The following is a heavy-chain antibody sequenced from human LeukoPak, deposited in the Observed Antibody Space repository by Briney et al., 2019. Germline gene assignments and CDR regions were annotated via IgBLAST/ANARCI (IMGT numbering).Heavy chain of an antibody. CDR2: TYYRSKWSH. Sequence: SQTLSLTSAISGDSISSNSASWNWLRQSPSRGLEWLGRTYYRSKWSHDYALSVKSRITINTDTSKNQFSLQLNSVTPEDTGVYYCAGTHSYFDCWGQGTLVTVSS. V-gene: IGHV6-1*01. J-gene: IGHJ4*02. CDR1: GDSISSNSAS. CDR3: AGTHSYFDC.